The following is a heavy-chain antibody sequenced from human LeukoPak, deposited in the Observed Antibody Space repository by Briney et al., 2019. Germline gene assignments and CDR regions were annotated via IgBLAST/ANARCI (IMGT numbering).Heavy chain of an antibody. Sequence: GESLTISCKASGYTFTTYWIGWVRQMPGKSLGWMGIIFPGDSDTRYSPSFQGQVTISADKSITTAYLQWSSLKASDTAIYYCARPDSGGYWGQGTLVTVSS. CDR2: IFPGDSDT. V-gene: IGHV5-51*01. D-gene: IGHD4-23*01. CDR3: ARPDSGGY. CDR1: GYTFTTYW. J-gene: IGHJ4*02.